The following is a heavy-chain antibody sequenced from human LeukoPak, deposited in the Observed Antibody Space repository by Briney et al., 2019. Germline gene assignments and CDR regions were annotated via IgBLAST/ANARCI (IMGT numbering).Heavy chain of an antibody. CDR2: INQDGSGK. V-gene: IGHV3-7*01. D-gene: IGHD3-22*01. J-gene: IGHJ4*02. Sequence: PGGSLRLSCAASGFTFSNYWMSWVRQAPGKGLEWVANINQDGSGKYHVDSVQGRFTISRDNAENSLYLQMNSLRAEDTAVYYCATEVKYYDLDYWGQGTLVTVSS. CDR1: GFTFSNYW. CDR3: ATEVKYYDLDY.